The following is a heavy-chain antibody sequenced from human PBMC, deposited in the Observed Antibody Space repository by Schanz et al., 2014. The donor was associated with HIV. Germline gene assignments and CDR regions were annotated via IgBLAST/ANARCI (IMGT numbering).Heavy chain of an antibody. J-gene: IGHJ5*01. Sequence: VQLVESGGGVVQPGRSLRLSCVASGFTFNNYAMTWVRQAPGKGLEWVSSISESGGRSYYADSVNGRFTISRDNSKNTLYLQMNTLRADDTAVYYCARDKSNLGMDSWGQGTLVTVSS. CDR3: ARDKSNLGMDS. V-gene: IGHV3-23*04. CDR1: GFTFNNYA. CDR2: ISESGGRS.